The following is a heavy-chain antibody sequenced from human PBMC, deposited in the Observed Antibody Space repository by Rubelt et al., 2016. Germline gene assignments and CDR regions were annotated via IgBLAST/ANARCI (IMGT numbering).Heavy chain of an antibody. D-gene: IGHD6-13*01. CDR3: AREWGSSWYWFDP. V-gene: IGHV3-21*01. J-gene: IGHJ5*02. Sequence: YYADSVKGRFTISRDNAKNSLYLQMNSLRAEDTAVYYCAREWGSSWYWFDPWGQGTLVTVSS.